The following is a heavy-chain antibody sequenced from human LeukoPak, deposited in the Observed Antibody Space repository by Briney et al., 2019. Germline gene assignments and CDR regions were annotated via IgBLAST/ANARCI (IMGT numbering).Heavy chain of an antibody. CDR3: ARGTVVVTAVFDY. CDR1: GGSISSGGYY. J-gene: IGHJ4*02. V-gene: IGHV4-31*03. Sequence: SQTLSLTCTVSGGSISSGGYYWSWIRQHPGKGLEWIGYIYYSGSTFYNPSLKSRVTISVDTSKNQFSLKLSSVTAADTAVYYCARGTVVVTAVFDYWGQGTLVTVSS. D-gene: IGHD2-21*02. CDR2: IYYSGST.